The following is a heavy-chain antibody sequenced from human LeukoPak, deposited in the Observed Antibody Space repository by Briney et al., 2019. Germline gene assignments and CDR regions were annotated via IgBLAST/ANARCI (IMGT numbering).Heavy chain of an antibody. D-gene: IGHD6-13*01. Sequence: GSSVKVSCKASGGTFSSYAISWVRQAPGQGLEWMGGIIPIFGTANYAQQFQGRVTITTDESTSTAYMELSSLRSEDTAVYCCARIPYSSSYGVVGYYYYMDVWGKGTTVTVSS. CDR2: IIPIFGTA. CDR3: ARIPYSSSYGVVGYYYYMDV. J-gene: IGHJ6*03. V-gene: IGHV1-69*05. CDR1: GGTFSSYA.